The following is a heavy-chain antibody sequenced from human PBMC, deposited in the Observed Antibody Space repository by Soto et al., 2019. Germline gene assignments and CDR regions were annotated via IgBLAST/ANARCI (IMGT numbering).Heavy chain of an antibody. CDR3: AKGGRQWLVTSDFNY. D-gene: IGHD6-19*01. CDR2: VSHDGRNT. Sequence: VQLVESGGGVVQPGRSLRLSCAASGFTFSDYAMHWVRQAPGKGLEWVAVVSHDGRNTHYADSVKGRFTIPRDRSKNTVSLEMTSLRAEDTAVYYCAKGGRQWLVTSDFNYGGQGALVTVSS. V-gene: IGHV3-30*18. CDR1: GFTFSDYA. J-gene: IGHJ4*02.